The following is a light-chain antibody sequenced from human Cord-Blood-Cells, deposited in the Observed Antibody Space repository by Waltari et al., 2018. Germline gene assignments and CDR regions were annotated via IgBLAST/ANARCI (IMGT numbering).Light chain of an antibody. CDR3: QVWDSSSDHPVV. Sequence: YVLTQPPSVSVAPGKPARLPCGGHTDGIQRVHRYQQQPGQAPVLVVYDDSDRPSGIPERFSGSNSGNTATLTISRVEAGDEADYYCQVWDSSSDHPVVFGGGTKLTVL. J-gene: IGLJ2*01. CDR2: DDS. CDR1: TDGIQR. V-gene: IGLV3-21*03.